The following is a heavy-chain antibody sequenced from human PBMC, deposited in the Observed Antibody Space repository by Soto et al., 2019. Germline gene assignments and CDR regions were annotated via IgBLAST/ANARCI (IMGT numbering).Heavy chain of an antibody. CDR1: GYSFTTYW. CDR2: IDPSDSYT. J-gene: IGHJ6*02. Sequence: EVQLVQSGAEVKKPGESLRISCKGSGYSFTTYWINWVRQMPGRGLEWMGRIDPSDSYTNYSPSFQGHVSISADKSTSTAYLQWSSLQASDTARYYCARLGWGIAAGGPNSFYYYGMDVWGQGTTVTVSS. D-gene: IGHD6-13*01. V-gene: IGHV5-10-1*03. CDR3: ARLGWGIAAGGPNSFYYYGMDV.